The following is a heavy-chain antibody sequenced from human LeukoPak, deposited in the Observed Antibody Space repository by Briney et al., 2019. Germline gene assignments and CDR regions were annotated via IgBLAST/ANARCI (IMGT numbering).Heavy chain of an antibody. CDR3: ARGVSGSYFSPD. D-gene: IGHD1-26*01. CDR1: GGSIISGDYY. J-gene: IGHJ4*02. V-gene: IGHV4-30-4*01. CDR2: IYYSGST. Sequence: SQTLSLTCTVSGGSIISGDYYWSWIRQPPGKGLEWIGYIYYSGSTYYNPSLKSRVTISVDTSKNQFSLKLSSVTAADTAVYYCARGVSGSYFSPDWGQGTLVTVSS.